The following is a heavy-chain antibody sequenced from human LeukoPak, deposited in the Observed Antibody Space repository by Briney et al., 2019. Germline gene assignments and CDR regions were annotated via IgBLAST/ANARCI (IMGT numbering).Heavy chain of an antibody. CDR2: ISSSSNYI. CDR3: ARYAAGQGRVAPYYFDY. J-gene: IGHJ4*02. V-gene: IGHV3-21*01. D-gene: IGHD6-13*01. Sequence: PGGSLRLSCAASGFTISNYHMNWVRQAPGKGLEWVSSISSSSNYINYADSVKGRFTISRDNAKNSLYLQMNSLRAEDTAVYYCARYAAGQGRVAPYYFDYWGQGTLVTVSS. CDR1: GFTISNYH.